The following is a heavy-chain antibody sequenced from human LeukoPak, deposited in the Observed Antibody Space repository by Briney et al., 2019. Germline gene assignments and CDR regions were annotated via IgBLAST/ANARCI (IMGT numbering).Heavy chain of an antibody. D-gene: IGHD6-13*01. Sequence: QPGGSLRLSCAASGFTFSSYGMHWVRQAPGKGLEGVAVIWYDGSNKYYADSVKGRFTISRDNSKNTLYLQMNSLRAEDTAVYYCARGVYGSSPPAEYYYGMDVWGQGTTVTVSS. V-gene: IGHV3-33*01. CDR1: GFTFSSYG. J-gene: IGHJ6*02. CDR2: IWYDGSNK. CDR3: ARGVYGSSPPAEYYYGMDV.